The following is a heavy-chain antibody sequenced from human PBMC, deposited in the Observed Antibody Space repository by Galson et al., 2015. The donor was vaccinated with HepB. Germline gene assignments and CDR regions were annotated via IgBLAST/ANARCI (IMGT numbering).Heavy chain of an antibody. Sequence: SVKVSCKASGGTFSSYAISWVRQAPGQGLEWMGWISAYNGNTNYAQKPQGRVTMTTDTSTSTAYMGLRSLRSDDTAVYYCARDTDIVVVPAVYWDYWGQGTLVTVSS. V-gene: IGHV1-18*01. J-gene: IGHJ4*02. CDR2: ISAYNGNT. CDR1: GGTFSSYA. D-gene: IGHD2-2*01. CDR3: ARDTDIVVVPAVYWDY.